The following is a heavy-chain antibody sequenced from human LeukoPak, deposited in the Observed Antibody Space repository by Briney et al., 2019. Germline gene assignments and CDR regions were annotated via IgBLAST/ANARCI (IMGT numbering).Heavy chain of an antibody. CDR1: GYSFTNYY. CDR3: ARHSSSSDAFDI. Sequence: HGESLKISCKGSGYSFTNYYIAWVRQMPGKGLEWMGIIYPGDSETTYSPSFQGQVTISADKSISTAYLQWSSLKASDTAMYYCARHSSSSDAFDIWGQGTMVTVSS. D-gene: IGHD6-6*01. CDR2: IYPGDSET. V-gene: IGHV5-51*01. J-gene: IGHJ3*02.